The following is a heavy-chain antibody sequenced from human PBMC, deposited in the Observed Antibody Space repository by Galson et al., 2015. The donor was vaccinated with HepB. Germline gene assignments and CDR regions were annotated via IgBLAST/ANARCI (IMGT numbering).Heavy chain of an antibody. V-gene: IGHV1-18*01. CDR2: ISAYNGNP. Sequence: SVKVSCKASGYTFTRLGICWVRQAPVQGREWMGWISAYNGNPNYAQKLQGRVTMTTDTSTSTACMELGSLRFDDTAVYYCARGGMATIGGPTFDYWGQGTLVTVSS. CDR3: ARGGMATIGGPTFDY. D-gene: IGHD5-24*01. CDR1: GYTFTRLG. J-gene: IGHJ4*02.